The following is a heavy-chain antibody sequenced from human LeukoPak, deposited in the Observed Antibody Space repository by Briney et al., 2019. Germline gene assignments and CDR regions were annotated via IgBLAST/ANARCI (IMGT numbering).Heavy chain of an antibody. D-gene: IGHD2/OR15-2a*01. CDR2: INPSGGST. CDR3: ARHKEVGDYYYFDY. CDR1: GYTFTSYY. V-gene: IGHV1-46*01. Sequence: ASVKVSCKASGYTFTSYYMHWVRQAPGQGLEWMGIINPSGGSTSYTRKFQGRVTMTRDTSTTTVYMELSGLRSQDTAVYYCARHKEVGDYYYFDYWGQGTLVTVSS. J-gene: IGHJ4*02.